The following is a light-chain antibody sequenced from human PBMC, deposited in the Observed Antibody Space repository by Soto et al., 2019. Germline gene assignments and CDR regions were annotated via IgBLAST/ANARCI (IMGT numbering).Light chain of an antibody. Sequence: DIMMSLSPATLSASVGDRVTITCRASQSISSSLAWYQQKPGQAPKLLIYDASSRASGVPARFSGSGSGTEFTLTISSLQSDDFAAYYCQQYSSYSRTFGQGTKVDIK. CDR2: DAS. J-gene: IGKJ1*01. CDR1: QSISSS. CDR3: QQYSSYSRT. V-gene: IGKV1-5*01.